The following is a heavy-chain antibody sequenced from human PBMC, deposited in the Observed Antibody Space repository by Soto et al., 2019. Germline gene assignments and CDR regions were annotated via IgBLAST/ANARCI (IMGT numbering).Heavy chain of an antibody. CDR3: ARGGSLYWYFDL. J-gene: IGHJ2*01. D-gene: IGHD1-26*01. Sequence: QVQLVQSGAEVKKPGASVKVSCKASGYTFTSYAMHWVRQAPGQRLEWMGWINAGNGNTKYSQKFQGRVTITRVTSVSTAYMELSSLRSEDTAVYYCARGGSLYWYFDLWGRGTLVTVSS. CDR1: GYTFTSYA. CDR2: INAGNGNT. V-gene: IGHV1-3*01.